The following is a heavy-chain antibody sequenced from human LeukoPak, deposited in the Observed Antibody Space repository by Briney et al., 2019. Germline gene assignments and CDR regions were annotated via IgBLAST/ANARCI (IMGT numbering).Heavy chain of an antibody. V-gene: IGHV1-69*13. J-gene: IGHJ5*02. D-gene: IGHD3-22*01. CDR2: IIPIFGTA. Sequence: ASVKVSCKASGGTFSSYAISWVRQAPGQGLEWMGGIIPIFGTANYAPKFQGRVTITADESTSTAYMELSSLRSEDTAVYYCARESELYYYDSSGYAVVWFDPWGQGTLVTVSS. CDR3: ARESELYYYDSSGYAVVWFDP. CDR1: GGTFSSYA.